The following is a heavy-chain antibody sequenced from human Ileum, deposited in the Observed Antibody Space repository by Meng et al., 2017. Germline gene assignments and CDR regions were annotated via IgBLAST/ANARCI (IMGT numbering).Heavy chain of an antibody. D-gene: IGHD1-1*01. V-gene: IGHV3-21*02. CDR3: ASDPNWSTN. J-gene: IGHJ4*02. CDR2: MGLSHSRG. CDR1: RSIFDTYD. Sequence: EGRLVGSGGGLVKPGGSLRLVGVASRSIFDTYDMTWFRQAPGEGLEWVSSMGLSHSRGSYADSVKGRFTISRDNAKSSLYLQMNSLRAEDTAIYYCASDPNWSTNWGQGTLVTVSS.